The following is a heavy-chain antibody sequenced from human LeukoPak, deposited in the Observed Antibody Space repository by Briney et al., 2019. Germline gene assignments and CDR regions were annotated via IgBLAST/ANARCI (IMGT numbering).Heavy chain of an antibody. V-gene: IGHV3-23*01. CDR2: VSRNGDST. CDR3: AKDLIAVGDGYYFDY. J-gene: IGHJ4*02. CDR1: GFTFSRYW. Sequence: GGSLRLSCAASGFTFSRYWMHWVRQAPGKGLESVSAVSRNGDSTYYADSVKGRFTISRDNSKNTLYLQMNSLRAEDTALYYCAKDLIAVGDGYYFDYWGQGTLVTVSS. D-gene: IGHD6-19*01.